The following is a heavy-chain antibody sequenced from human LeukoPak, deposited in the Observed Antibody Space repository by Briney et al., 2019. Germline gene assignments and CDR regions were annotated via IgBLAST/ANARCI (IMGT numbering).Heavy chain of an antibody. Sequence: GASVKVSCKASGGTFSSYAISWVRQAPGQGLEWMGWINTNTGNPTYAQGFTGRFVFSLDTSVSTAYLQISSLKAEDTAVYYCARDTKIRYSSRAPDYWGQGTLVTVSS. D-gene: IGHD6-13*01. J-gene: IGHJ4*02. CDR3: ARDTKIRYSSRAPDY. CDR2: INTNTGNP. V-gene: IGHV7-4-1*02. CDR1: GGTFSSYA.